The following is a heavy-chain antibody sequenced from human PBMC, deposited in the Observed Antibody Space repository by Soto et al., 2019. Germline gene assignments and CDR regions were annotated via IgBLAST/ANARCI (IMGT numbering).Heavy chain of an antibody. J-gene: IGHJ4*02. D-gene: IGHD6-19*01. CDR2: INAGNGNT. V-gene: IGHV1-3*05. CDR1: GYTFTKYA. Sequence: QVQLVQSGAEEKKPGASVKVSCKASGYTFTKYAMHWVRQAPGQRLEWMGWINAGNGNTEYSQKFQGRVTITRDTAARTAYMELSSLRSEDTAVYYCARIESYSSGRDNYWGQGTLVTVSS. CDR3: ARIESYSSGRDNY.